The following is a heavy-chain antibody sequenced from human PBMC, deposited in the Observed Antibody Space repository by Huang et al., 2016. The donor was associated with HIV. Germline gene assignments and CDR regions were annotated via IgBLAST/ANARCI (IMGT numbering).Heavy chain of an antibody. Sequence: QVQLVQSGAEVRKPGASVKVSCKVSGYILTELAMHWGRQSPGKGVEWRGGCDPEDGGTRYVEKLQGRVTMTEDTSTDTAYLELSGLTSDDTAVYYCATHSGGDSYAPYYWGQGTLVTVSS. V-gene: IGHV1-24*01. D-gene: IGHD2-21*02. CDR2: CDPEDGGT. CDR3: ATHSGGDSYAPYY. CDR1: GYILTELA. J-gene: IGHJ4*02.